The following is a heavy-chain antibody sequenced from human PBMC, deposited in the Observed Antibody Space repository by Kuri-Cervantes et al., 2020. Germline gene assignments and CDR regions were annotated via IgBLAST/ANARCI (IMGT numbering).Heavy chain of an antibody. Sequence: GGSLRLSCAASGFTFSDRYMDWVRQAPGKGLEWVGRSTNKVNSYTIEYAASVKGRFTISRDDSNNSLYLQMNSLKTEDTAVYYCTREEIVVVPAAMDYWGQGTLVTVSS. D-gene: IGHD2-2*01. CDR1: GFTFSDRY. V-gene: IGHV3-72*01. CDR3: TREEIVVVPAAMDY. CDR2: STNKVNSYTI. J-gene: IGHJ4*02.